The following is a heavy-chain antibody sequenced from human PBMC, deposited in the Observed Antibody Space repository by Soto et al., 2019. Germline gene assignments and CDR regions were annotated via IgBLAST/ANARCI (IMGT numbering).Heavy chain of an antibody. Sequence: QVQLVQSGAEVKKPGSSVKVSCKASGGTFSSYAISWVRQAPGQGLEWMGGIIPIFGTANYAQKFQGRVTITADESTGPAYMERSGLGSADTAVYYCWRDCSSTRCHYYYYCGMDVWVQGTTVTLSS. CDR3: WRDCSSTRCHYYYYCGMDV. V-gene: IGHV1-69*01. D-gene: IGHD2-2*01. CDR1: GGTFSSYA. CDR2: IIPIFGTA. J-gene: IGHJ6*02.